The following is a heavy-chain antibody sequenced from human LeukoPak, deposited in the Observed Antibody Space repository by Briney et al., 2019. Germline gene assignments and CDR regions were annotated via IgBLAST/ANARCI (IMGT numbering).Heavy chain of an antibody. J-gene: IGHJ3*01. CDR1: EFTFSNFW. Sequence: GGSLRLSCSASEFTFSNFWMSWVRQAPGKGPEWVANIKQDGSEEHYVDSVKGRFTISRDNSKNTVFLQLNSLRVEDAAIYYCARGEAYYNKNGLPGAALDFWGLGTLVTVSS. D-gene: IGHD3-10*01. CDR3: ARGEAYYNKNGLPGAALDF. CDR2: IKQDGSEE. V-gene: IGHV3-7*01.